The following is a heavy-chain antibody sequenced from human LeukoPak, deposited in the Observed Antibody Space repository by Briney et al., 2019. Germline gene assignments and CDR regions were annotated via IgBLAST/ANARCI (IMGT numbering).Heavy chain of an antibody. D-gene: IGHD2-2*01. CDR3: ARFTSSSDAFDI. CDR2: IYYSGST. J-gene: IGHJ3*02. CDR1: GGSISSSSYY. Sequence: SETLSLTCTVSGGSISSSSYYWGWIRQPPGKGLEWIGSIYYSGSTYYNPSLKSRVTISVDTSKNQFSLKLSSVTAADTAVYYCARFTSSSDAFDIWGQGTMVTVSS. V-gene: IGHV4-39*07.